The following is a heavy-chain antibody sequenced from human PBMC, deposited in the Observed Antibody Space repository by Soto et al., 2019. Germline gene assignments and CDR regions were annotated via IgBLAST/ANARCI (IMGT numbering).Heavy chain of an antibody. CDR3: VRDRPEPRYCSGGSCYSVWFDP. CDR1: GGTFSSYT. V-gene: IGHV1-69*04. Sequence: ASVKVSCKASGGTFSSYTISWVRQAPGQGLEWMGRIIPILGIANYAQKFQGRVTITADKSTSTAYMELSSLRSEDTAVYYCVRDRPEPRYCSGGSCYSVWFDPWGQGTLVTVSS. J-gene: IGHJ5*02. D-gene: IGHD2-15*01. CDR2: IIPILGIA.